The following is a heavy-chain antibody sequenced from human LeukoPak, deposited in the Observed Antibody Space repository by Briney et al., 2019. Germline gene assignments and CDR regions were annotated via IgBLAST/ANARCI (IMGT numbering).Heavy chain of an antibody. Sequence: PGGPLRLSCAASGFTFSSYAMSLVRQAPGKGLEWVSGISDSGSTTYHADSVKGRFTISRDNSKNTLYLQMNSLRAEDTAVYYCAKDGPQTGYSTGWFDYWGQGTLVTVSS. CDR2: ISDSGSTT. CDR1: GFTFSSYA. J-gene: IGHJ4*02. V-gene: IGHV3-23*01. D-gene: IGHD6-19*01. CDR3: AKDGPQTGYSTGWFDY.